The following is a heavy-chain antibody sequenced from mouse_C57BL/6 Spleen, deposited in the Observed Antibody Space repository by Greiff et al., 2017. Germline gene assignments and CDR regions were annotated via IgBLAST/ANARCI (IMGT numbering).Heavy chain of an antibody. CDR3: ARYYYGSSPYYYAMDY. V-gene: IGHV7-3*01. Sequence: EVMLVESGGGLVQPGGSLSLSCAASGFTFTDYYMSWVRQPPGKALEWLGFIRNKANGYTTEYSASVKGRFTISRDNSQSFLYLQMNALRAEDSATYYCARYYYGSSPYYYAMDYWGQGTSVTVSS. D-gene: IGHD1-1*01. CDR1: GFTFTDYY. J-gene: IGHJ4*01. CDR2: IRNKANGYTT.